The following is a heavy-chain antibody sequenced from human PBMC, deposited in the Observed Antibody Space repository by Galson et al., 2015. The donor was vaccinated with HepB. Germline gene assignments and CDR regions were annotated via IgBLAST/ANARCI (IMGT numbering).Heavy chain of an antibody. CDR3: ATNYGSGAYYYYYIDV. J-gene: IGHJ6*03. Sequence: SVKVSCKASGYTFTSHAIHWVRQAPGHRPEWMGWINVGSGDPKYSQKFQGVLAITRDTSASTAYMTLSSLKYEDTGIYYCATNYGSGAYYYYYIDVWGKGTAVTVS. V-gene: IGHV1-3*01. D-gene: IGHD3-10*01. CDR1: GYTFTSHA. CDR2: INVGSGDP.